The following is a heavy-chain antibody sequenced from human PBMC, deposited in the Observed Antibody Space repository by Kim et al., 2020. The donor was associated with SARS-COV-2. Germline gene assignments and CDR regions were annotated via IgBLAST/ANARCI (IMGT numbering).Heavy chain of an antibody. CDR1: GFTFSNAW. CDR2: IKSKTDGGTT. V-gene: IGHV3-15*01. Sequence: GGSLRLSCAASGFTFSNAWMSWVRQAPGKGLEWVGRIKSKTDGGTTDYAAPVKGRFTISRDDSKNTLYLQMNSLKTEDTAVYYCTTFEGSSWLHDAFDIWGQGTMVTVSS. D-gene: IGHD6-13*01. CDR3: TTFEGSSWLHDAFDI. J-gene: IGHJ3*02.